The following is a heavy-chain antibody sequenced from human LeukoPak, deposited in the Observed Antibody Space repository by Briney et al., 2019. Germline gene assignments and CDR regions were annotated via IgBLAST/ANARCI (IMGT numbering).Heavy chain of an antibody. J-gene: IGHJ3*02. Sequence: GGSLRLSCAASGFTFSSYSMNWVRQAPGKGLEWVSSISSSSSYIYYADSVKGRFTISRDNAKNSLYLQMNSLRAEDTAVYYCAREVSSSWSIDAFDIWGQGTMVTASS. CDR2: ISSSSSYI. D-gene: IGHD6-13*01. V-gene: IGHV3-21*01. CDR1: GFTFSSYS. CDR3: AREVSSSWSIDAFDI.